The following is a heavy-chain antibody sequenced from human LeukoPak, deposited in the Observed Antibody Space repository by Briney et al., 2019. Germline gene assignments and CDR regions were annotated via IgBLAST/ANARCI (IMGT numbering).Heavy chain of an antibody. D-gene: IGHD3-10*01. CDR1: GFTFDSYA. V-gene: IGHV3-23*01. CDR2: ISPGGSDT. J-gene: IGHJ4*02. CDR3: AKRGGYETMAAFDY. Sequence: GGSLRLSCAASGFTFDSYAMSWVRQAPGKGLEWVSAISPGGSDTYYADSVGGRLTISRDNSKNTLYLQMSSLRAEDSAVYYCAKRGGYETMAAFDYWGQGTLVTVSS.